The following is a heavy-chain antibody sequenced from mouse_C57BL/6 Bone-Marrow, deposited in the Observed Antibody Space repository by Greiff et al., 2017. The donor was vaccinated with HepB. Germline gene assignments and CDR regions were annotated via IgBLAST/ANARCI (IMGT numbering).Heavy chain of an antibody. Sequence: QVQLQQSGAELVKPGASVKLSRKASGYTFTSYWMHWVKQRPGQGLEWIGMIHPNSGSTNYNEKFKSKATLTVDKSSSTAYMQLSSLTSEDSAVYYCATIYYGSSWFADWGQGTLVTVSA. CDR2: IHPNSGST. V-gene: IGHV1-64*01. CDR1: GYTFTSYW. D-gene: IGHD1-1*01. CDR3: ATIYYGSSWFAD. J-gene: IGHJ3*01.